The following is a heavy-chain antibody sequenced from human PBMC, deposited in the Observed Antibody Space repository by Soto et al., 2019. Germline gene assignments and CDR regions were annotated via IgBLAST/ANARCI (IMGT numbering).Heavy chain of an antibody. CDR1: GYTFTSYG. Sequence: ASVKFSCKASGYTFTSYGIGWVRQAPGQGLEWMGWISAYNGNTNYAQKLQGRATMTTDTSTSTAYMELRSLRSDDTAVYYCARGGYCSSTSCYRSGYYYYGMDVWGQGTTVTVSS. CDR3: ARGGYCSSTSCYRSGYYYYGMDV. CDR2: ISAYNGNT. J-gene: IGHJ6*02. D-gene: IGHD2-2*01. V-gene: IGHV1-18*01.